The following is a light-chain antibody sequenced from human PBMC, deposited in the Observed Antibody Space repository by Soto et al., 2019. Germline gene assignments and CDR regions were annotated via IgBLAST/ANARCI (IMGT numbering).Light chain of an antibody. CDR3: LQDYDYPFT. V-gene: IGKV1-6*01. Sequence: AIQMTQSPSSLSASVGERVTITCRASQGIRNHLAWYQQKPGQAPELLIYAASDLQSGVPSRFSGSGSGTDFTLTISSLQPEDFATYYCLQDYDYPFTFGPGTKVHI. CDR2: AAS. CDR1: QGIRNH. J-gene: IGKJ3*01.